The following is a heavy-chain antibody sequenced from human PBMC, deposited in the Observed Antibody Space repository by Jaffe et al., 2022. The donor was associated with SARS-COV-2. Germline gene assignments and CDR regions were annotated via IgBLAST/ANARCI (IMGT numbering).Heavy chain of an antibody. CDR2: ISSSSSYI. CDR3: ASDVGYSYGYGIDDY. Sequence: EVQLVESGGGLVKPGGSLRLSCAASGFTFSSYSMNWVRQAPGKGLEWVSSISSSSSYIYYADSVKGRFTISRDNAKNSLYLQMNSLRAEDTAVYYCASDVGYSYGYGIDDYWGQGTLVTVSS. CDR1: GFTFSSYS. D-gene: IGHD5-18*01. V-gene: IGHV3-21*01. J-gene: IGHJ4*02.